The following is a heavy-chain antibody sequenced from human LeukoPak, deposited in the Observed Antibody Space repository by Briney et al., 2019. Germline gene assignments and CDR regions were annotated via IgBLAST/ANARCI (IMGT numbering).Heavy chain of an antibody. CDR2: IYSGGST. CDR3: ARDRGLQQLDY. J-gene: IGHJ4*02. D-gene: IGHD6-13*01. Sequence: PGGSLRLSCAASGFTVSSNYMSWVRQAPGKGLEWVSIIYSGGSTYYADSVKGRFTISRDNSKNTLYLQMNSLRAEDTAVYYCARDRGLQQLDYWGQGTLVTVSS. CDR1: GFTVSSNY. V-gene: IGHV3-66*01.